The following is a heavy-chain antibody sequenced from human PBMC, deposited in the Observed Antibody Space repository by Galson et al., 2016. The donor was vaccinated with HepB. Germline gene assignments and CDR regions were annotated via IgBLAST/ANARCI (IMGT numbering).Heavy chain of an antibody. CDR1: GFTFRSYG. Sequence: SLRLSCAAFGFTFRSYGMHWVRQAPGKGLEWVAVISYDESNTRYADSVKGRFSVSRDHSKSTLYLQMDSLRAEDTAVYYCARDGGHYDFWRGYYSGEVRYYFDYWGQGTLVTVSS. CDR2: ISYDESNT. CDR3: ARDGGHYDFWRGYYSGEVRYYFDY. J-gene: IGHJ4*02. V-gene: IGHV3-33*05. D-gene: IGHD3-3*01.